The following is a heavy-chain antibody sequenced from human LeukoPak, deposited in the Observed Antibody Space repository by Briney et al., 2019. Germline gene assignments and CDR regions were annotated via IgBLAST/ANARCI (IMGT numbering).Heavy chain of an antibody. V-gene: IGHV4-4*07. CDR3: ARDTFNDYHDNDAFDI. Sequence: SETLSLTCTVSGGSISSYYWSWIRQPAGKGLEWIGRIYTSGSTNYNPSLKSRVTMSVDTSKNQFSLKLSSVTAADTAVYYCARDTFNDYHDNDAFDIWGQGTMVTVSS. J-gene: IGHJ3*02. D-gene: IGHD3-22*01. CDR2: IYTSGST. CDR1: GGSISSYY.